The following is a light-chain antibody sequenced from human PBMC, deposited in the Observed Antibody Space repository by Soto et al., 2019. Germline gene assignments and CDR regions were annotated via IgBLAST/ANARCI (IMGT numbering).Light chain of an antibody. CDR3: HQYGSSPGS. CDR1: QSVTNNY. Sequence: EIVLTQSPVTLSSSPGGRATLSCRASQSVTNNYLAWYQQKRGQAPRLLIWGASIRAADLPDRFSGGGSGTDFTLTISRLEAEDVAIYYCHQYGSSPGSFGQGTKVDIK. CDR2: GAS. V-gene: IGKV3-20*01. J-gene: IGKJ1*01.